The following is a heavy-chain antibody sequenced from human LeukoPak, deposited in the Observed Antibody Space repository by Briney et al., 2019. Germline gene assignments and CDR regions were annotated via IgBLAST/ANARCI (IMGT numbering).Heavy chain of an antibody. V-gene: IGHV1-24*01. CDR2: FDPEDGET. D-gene: IGHD5-18*01. Sequence: ASVKVSCKVSGYTLTELSMHWVRQAPGKGLEWMGGFDPEDGETIYAQKFQGRVTITADESTSTAYMELSSLRSEDTAVYYCARVRPPGYSYGFGMDVWGQGTTVTVSS. CDR3: ARVRPPGYSYGFGMDV. J-gene: IGHJ6*02. CDR1: GYTLTELS.